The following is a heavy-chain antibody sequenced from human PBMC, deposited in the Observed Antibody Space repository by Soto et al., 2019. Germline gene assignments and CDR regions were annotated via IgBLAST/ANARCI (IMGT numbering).Heavy chain of an antibody. V-gene: IGHV1-69*02. Sequence: ASVKVSCKASGGTFSSYTISWVRQAPGQGLEWMGRIIPILGIANYAQKFQGRVTITADKSTSTAYMELSSLESEDTAVYYCARLKDYSNGYYMDVWGKGTTVTVSS. J-gene: IGHJ6*03. D-gene: IGHD4-4*01. CDR3: ARLKDYSNGYYMDV. CDR1: GGTFSSYT. CDR2: IIPILGIA.